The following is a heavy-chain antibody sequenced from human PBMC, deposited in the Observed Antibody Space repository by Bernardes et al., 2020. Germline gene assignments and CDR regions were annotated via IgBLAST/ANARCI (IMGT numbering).Heavy chain of an antibody. CDR2: INVFNGKT. CDR1: GYTFTNYG. D-gene: IGHD3-16*01. Sequence: ASVKVSCKTSGYTFTNYGISWVRQAPGQGLAWMGWINVFNGKTDYAQKIQGRVTMTTDTSTSTAYMELRSLRSDDTAVYYCARDPPGEYKFDCWGQGTLVTVSS. J-gene: IGHJ4*02. CDR3: ARDPPGEYKFDC. V-gene: IGHV1-18*01.